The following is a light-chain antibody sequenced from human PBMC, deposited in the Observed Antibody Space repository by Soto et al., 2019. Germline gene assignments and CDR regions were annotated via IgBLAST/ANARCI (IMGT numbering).Light chain of an antibody. J-gene: IGKJ1*01. CDR2: DAS. CDR1: QSVSSY. V-gene: IGKV3-11*01. CDR3: QQRSNWPT. Sequence: ESVLTQSPATLCLSPGERATLYCRASQSVSSYLAWYQQKPGQAPRLLIYDASNRATGIPARFSGSGSGTDFTLTISSLEPEDFAVYYCQQRSNWPTFGQGTKVDIK.